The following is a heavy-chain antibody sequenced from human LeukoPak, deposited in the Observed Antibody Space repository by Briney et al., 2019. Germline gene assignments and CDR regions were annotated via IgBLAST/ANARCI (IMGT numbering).Heavy chain of an antibody. D-gene: IGHD6-19*01. Sequence: APVKVSCKASGYSFTSFGISWVRQAPGQGLEWMGWISAYNGNTNYAQKLQGRVTMTTDTSTSTAYMELRSLRSDDTAVYYCARSIALAGTGAFDIWGQGTMVTVSS. V-gene: IGHV1-18*04. CDR1: GYSFTSFG. CDR2: ISAYNGNT. J-gene: IGHJ3*02. CDR3: ARSIALAGTGAFDI.